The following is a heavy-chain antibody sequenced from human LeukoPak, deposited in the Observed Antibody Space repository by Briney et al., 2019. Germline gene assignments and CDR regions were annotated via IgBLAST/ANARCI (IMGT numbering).Heavy chain of an antibody. D-gene: IGHD4/OR15-4a*01. J-gene: IGHJ5*02. Sequence: SETLSLTCTVSGGSISSSSYYWGWIRQPPGKGLEWIGSIYYSGSTYYNPSLKSRVTISVDTSKNQFSLELSSVTAADTAVYYCASSDYGYSNWFDPWGQGTLVTVSS. CDR1: GGSISSSSYY. CDR2: IYYSGST. V-gene: IGHV4-39*01. CDR3: ASSDYGYSNWFDP.